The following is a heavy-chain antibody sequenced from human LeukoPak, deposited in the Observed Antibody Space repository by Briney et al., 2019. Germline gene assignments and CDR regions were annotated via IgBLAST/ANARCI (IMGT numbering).Heavy chain of an antibody. J-gene: IGHJ3*02. V-gene: IGHV4-30-2*01. CDR1: GGSISSGGYS. D-gene: IGHD3-10*01. Sequence: SQTLSLTCAVSGGSISSGGYSWSWIRQPPGKGLEWIGYIYHSGSTYYNPSLKSRVTISVDRSKNQFSLKLSSVTAADTAVYYCARGELWFGELDAFDIWGQGTMVTVSS. CDR3: ARGELWFGELDAFDI. CDR2: IYHSGST.